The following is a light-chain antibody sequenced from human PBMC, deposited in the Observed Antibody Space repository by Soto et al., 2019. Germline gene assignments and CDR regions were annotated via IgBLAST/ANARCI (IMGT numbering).Light chain of an antibody. CDR1: QGISSW. Sequence: DIQMTQSPSSVSASVGDRFTITCRASQGISSWLAWYQQKPGKAPKLLIYAASTLQSGVPSRFSGSGSGTDFTLTISCLQSEDFATYYCQQYYSYPRTFGQGTKVDIK. CDR2: AAS. J-gene: IGKJ1*01. V-gene: IGKV1-12*01. CDR3: QQYYSYPRT.